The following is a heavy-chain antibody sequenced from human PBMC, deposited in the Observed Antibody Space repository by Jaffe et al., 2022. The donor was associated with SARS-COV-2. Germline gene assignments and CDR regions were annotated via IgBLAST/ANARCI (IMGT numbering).Heavy chain of an antibody. CDR1: GFSLNTRGMG. D-gene: IGHD1-26*01. CDR2: IYWDDDK. Sequence: QITLKESGPTLVKPTQTLTLTCSFSGFSLNTRGMGVAWIRQPPGKALEWLALIYWDDDKRHSPSLKTRLSINKDASGNQVVLTMADMDPADTATYYCAHVFATGEHFQHWGQGTLVTVSS. V-gene: IGHV2-5*02. CDR3: AHVFATGEHFQH. J-gene: IGHJ1*01.